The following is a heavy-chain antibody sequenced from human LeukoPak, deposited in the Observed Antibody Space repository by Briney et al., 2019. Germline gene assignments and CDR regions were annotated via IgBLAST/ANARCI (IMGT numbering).Heavy chain of an antibody. CDR3: ARESGITMLRGAHTP. D-gene: IGHD3-10*01. CDR1: GFTFSSYE. V-gene: IGHV3-48*03. J-gene: IGHJ5*02. Sequence: GGSLRLSCVASGFTFSSYEMTWVRQAPGKGLEWLSYISSSGSTTYYADSVKGRFTVSRDNAKNSLYLQMNSLRAEDTAVYYCARESGITMLRGAHTPWGQGILVIVSS. CDR2: ISSSGSTT.